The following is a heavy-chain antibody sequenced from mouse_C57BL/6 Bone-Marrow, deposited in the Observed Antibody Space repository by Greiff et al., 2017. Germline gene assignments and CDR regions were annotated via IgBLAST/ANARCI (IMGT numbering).Heavy chain of an antibody. D-gene: IGHD2-2*01. CDR3: ARWGLRRYFGV. CDR2: INPNNGGT. Sequence: VQLQQSGPELVKPGASVKIPCKASGYTFTDYNMDWVTQSHGTSLEWIGDINPNNGGTIYNQKFKGKGTLTVDMYSSTAYMELRSLTAEDTAVYYCARWGLRRYFGVWGTGTTAIVSS. J-gene: IGHJ1*03. V-gene: IGHV1-18*01. CDR1: GYTFTDYN.